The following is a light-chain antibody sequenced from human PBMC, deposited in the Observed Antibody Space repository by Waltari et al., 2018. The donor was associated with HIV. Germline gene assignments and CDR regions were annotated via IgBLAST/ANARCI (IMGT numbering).Light chain of an antibody. CDR1: RFHIGSAL. CDR3: AAWDDSLRGHVV. CDR2: KKN. V-gene: IGLV1-47*01. J-gene: IGLJ2*01. Sequence: QPLLAQPPAASAPPGLRVTTPRSCPRFHIGSALVLWSQQFPGTAPKLPMSKKNKRFSGVPARFSGSKSGTSASLAISGLRSEDEAVYYCAAWDDSLRGHVVFGGGTNLTV.